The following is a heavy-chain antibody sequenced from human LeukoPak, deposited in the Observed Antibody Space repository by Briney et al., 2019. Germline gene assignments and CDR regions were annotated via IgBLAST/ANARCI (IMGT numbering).Heavy chain of an antibody. CDR1: GFTFDDYG. J-gene: IGHJ6*03. Sequence: GGSLRLSCAASGFTFDDYGMSWVRQVPGKGLEWVSAISGSGGSTYYADSVKGRFTISRDNAKNSLYLQMNSLRAEDTAVYYCARGSSWYYYYMDVWGKGTTVTVSS. V-gene: IGHV3-23*01. CDR3: ARGSSWYYYYMDV. CDR2: ISGSGGST. D-gene: IGHD6-13*01.